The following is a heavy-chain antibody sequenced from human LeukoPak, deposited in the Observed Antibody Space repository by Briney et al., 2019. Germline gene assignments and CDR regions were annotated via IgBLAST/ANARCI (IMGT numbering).Heavy chain of an antibody. CDR2: IYYSGST. V-gene: IGHV4-59*01. D-gene: IGHD6-13*01. CDR3: ARAQYSSSWRNWYFDL. Sequence: PSETLSLTCTVSGGSISSYYWSWIRQPPGKGLEWIGYIYYSGSTNYNPSLKSRVTISVDTSKNQFSLKLSSVTAADTAVYYCARAQYSSSWRNWYFDLWGRGTLVTVSS. J-gene: IGHJ2*01. CDR1: GGSISSYY.